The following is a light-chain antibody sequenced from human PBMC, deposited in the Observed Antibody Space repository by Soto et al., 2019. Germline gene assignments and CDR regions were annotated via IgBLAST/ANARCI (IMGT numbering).Light chain of an antibody. CDR1: QAIRTE. V-gene: IGKV1-6*01. CDR2: GTS. CDR3: LQDYSYPRT. Sequence: AIQMTQSPSSLSASVGDRVIITCRASQAIRTEVGWYQQRPGKAPKLLIYGTSNLQSGVPSRFSGSGSGTDFTLTITGLQPEDFATYYGLQDYSYPRTFGQGTKV. J-gene: IGKJ1*01.